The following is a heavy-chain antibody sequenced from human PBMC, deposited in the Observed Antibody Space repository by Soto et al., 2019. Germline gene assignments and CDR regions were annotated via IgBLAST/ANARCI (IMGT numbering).Heavy chain of an antibody. CDR1: GFTFSSYA. J-gene: IGHJ4*02. D-gene: IGHD6-13*01. CDR3: ATTLAAAGGYYFNY. V-gene: IGHV3-64*01. Sequence: GESLKISCAASGFTFSSYAMHWVRQAPGKGLEYVSAISSNGGSTYYANSVKGRFTISRDNSKNTLYLQMGSLRAEDMAVYYCATTLAAAGGYYFNYWGQGTLVTVSS. CDR2: ISSNGGST.